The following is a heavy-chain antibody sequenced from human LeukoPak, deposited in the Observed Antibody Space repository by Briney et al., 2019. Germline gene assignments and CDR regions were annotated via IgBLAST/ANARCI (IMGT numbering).Heavy chain of an antibody. CDR3: ARVGDIVVVPAAIDYYYYGMDV. J-gene: IGHJ6*02. CDR1: GFTFSSYA. Sequence: GSLRLSCAASGFTFSSYAMHWVRQAPGKGLEWVAVISYDGSNKYYTDSVKGRFTISRDNSKNTLYLQMNSLRAEDTAVYYCARVGDIVVVPAAIDYYYYGMDVWGQGTTVTVSS. V-gene: IGHV3-30-3*01. CDR2: ISYDGSNK. D-gene: IGHD2-2*01.